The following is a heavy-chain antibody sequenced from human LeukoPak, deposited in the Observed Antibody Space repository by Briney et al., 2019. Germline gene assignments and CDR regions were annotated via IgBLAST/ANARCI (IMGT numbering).Heavy chain of an antibody. CDR3: ARNEEAGVAFDY. Sequence: GRSLRLSCAASGFTFSSYAMHWVRQAPGKGLEWVAVISYDGSNKYYADSVKGRFTISRDNSKNTLYLQMNSLRAEDTAVYYCARNEEAGVAFDYWGQGTLVTVSS. CDR1: GFTFSSYA. D-gene: IGHD1-14*01. CDR2: ISYDGSNK. V-gene: IGHV3-30-3*01. J-gene: IGHJ4*02.